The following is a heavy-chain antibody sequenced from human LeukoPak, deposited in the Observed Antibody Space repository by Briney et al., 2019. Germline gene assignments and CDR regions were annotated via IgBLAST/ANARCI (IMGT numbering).Heavy chain of an antibody. Sequence: SETLSLTCAVYGGSFSGYYWSWIRQPPGKGLEWIGEINHSGSTNYNPSLKSRVTISVDTSKNQFSLKLSSVTAADTAVYYCAHNYYDSSGYYYYYMDVWGKGTTVTISS. CDR2: INHSGST. D-gene: IGHD3-22*01. V-gene: IGHV4-34*01. J-gene: IGHJ6*03. CDR3: AHNYYDSSGYYYYYMDV. CDR1: GGSFSGYY.